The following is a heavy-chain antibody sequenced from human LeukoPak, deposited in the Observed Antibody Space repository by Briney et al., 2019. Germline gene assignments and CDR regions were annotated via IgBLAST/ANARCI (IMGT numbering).Heavy chain of an antibody. D-gene: IGHD6-13*01. J-gene: IGHJ6*03. CDR3: ARVYSSSWDYYYYMDV. Sequence: GASVKVSCKASGGTFSSYAISWVRQAAGQGLEWMGGIIPIFGTANYAQKFQGRVTITTDESTSTAYMELSSLRSEDTAVYYCARVYSSSWDYYYYMDVWGKGTTVTVSS. CDR2: IIPIFGTA. CDR1: GGTFSSYA. V-gene: IGHV1-69*05.